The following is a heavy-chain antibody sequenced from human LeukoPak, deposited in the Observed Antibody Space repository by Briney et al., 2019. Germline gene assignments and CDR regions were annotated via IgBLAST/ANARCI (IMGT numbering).Heavy chain of an antibody. CDR3: ARGLSNDFSSGYPASDYYMDV. V-gene: IGHV1-69*05. Sequence: SVKVSCKASGGTFSSYAISWVRQAPGQGLEWMGGIIPIFGTANYAQKFQGRVTITTDESTSTAYMELSSLRSEDTAVYYCARGLSNDFSSGYPASDYYMDVWGKGTTVTVSS. CDR2: IIPIFGTA. CDR1: GGTFSSYA. D-gene: IGHD3-3*01. J-gene: IGHJ6*03.